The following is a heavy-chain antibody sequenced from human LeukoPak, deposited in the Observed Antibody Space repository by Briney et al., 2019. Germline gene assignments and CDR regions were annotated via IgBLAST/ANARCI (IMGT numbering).Heavy chain of an antibody. J-gene: IGHJ4*02. CDR3: ARDQEGFDY. CDR1: GYTFTSNY. Sequence: ASVKVSCKASGYTFTSNYIHWVRQAPGQGLEWMGMIYPRDGSTSYAQKFQGRVTVTRDTSTSTVHMELSGLRSEDTAIYYCARDQEGFDYWGQGTLVTVSS. V-gene: IGHV1-46*01. CDR2: IYPRDGST.